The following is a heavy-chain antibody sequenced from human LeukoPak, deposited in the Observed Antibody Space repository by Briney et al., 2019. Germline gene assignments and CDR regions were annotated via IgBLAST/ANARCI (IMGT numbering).Heavy chain of an antibody. CDR2: IKQDGSEK. CDR3: AREIYCSSTSCSTDYYYYYYMDV. CDR1: GFTFSSYW. Sequence: GGSLRLSCAASGFTFSSYWMSWVRQAPGKGLEWVANIKQDGSEKYYVDSVKGRFTISRDNAKNSLYLQMNSLRAEDTAVYYCAREIYCSSTSCSTDYYYYYYMDVRGKGTTVTVSS. V-gene: IGHV3-7*01. J-gene: IGHJ6*03. D-gene: IGHD2-2*01.